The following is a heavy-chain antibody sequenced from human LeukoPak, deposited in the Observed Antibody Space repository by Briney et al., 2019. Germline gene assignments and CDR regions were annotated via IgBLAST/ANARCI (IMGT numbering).Heavy chain of an antibody. CDR2: IYHSGST. J-gene: IGHJ5*02. CDR1: GGSISSGGYY. Sequence: SETLSLTCTVSGGSISSGGYYWSWIRQPPGKGLEWIGYIYHSGSTYFNPSLKSRVTISVDRSKNQFSLKLSSVTAADTAVYYCARDAESGSRVWFDPWGQGTLVTVSS. D-gene: IGHD1-26*01. V-gene: IGHV4-30-2*01. CDR3: ARDAESGSRVWFDP.